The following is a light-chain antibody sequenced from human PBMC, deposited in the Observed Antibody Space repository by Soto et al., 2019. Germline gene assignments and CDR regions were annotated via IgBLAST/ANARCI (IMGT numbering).Light chain of an antibody. J-gene: IGKJ4*01. Sequence: EIVLTQSQATLSLSPGERAALSCRASQSVTNHLAWYQQKPGQAPRLLIYDASNRATGIPARFSGSGSGTDFTLIISSLEPEDLAVYYCQQRSNWPLTFGGGTKVEIK. CDR1: QSVTNH. V-gene: IGKV3-11*01. CDR3: QQRSNWPLT. CDR2: DAS.